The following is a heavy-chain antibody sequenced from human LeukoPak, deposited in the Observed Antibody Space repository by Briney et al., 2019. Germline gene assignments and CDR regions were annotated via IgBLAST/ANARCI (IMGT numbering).Heavy chain of an antibody. V-gene: IGHV4-59*01. Sequence: ASETLSLTCTVSGGSISSYYWSWIRQPPGKGLEWIGYIYYSGSTNYNPSLKSRVTISVDTSKNQFSLKLSSVTAADTAVYYCARDPRSYYMDVWGKGTTVTVSS. CDR3: ARDPRSYYMDV. CDR1: GGSISSYY. J-gene: IGHJ6*03. CDR2: IYYSGST.